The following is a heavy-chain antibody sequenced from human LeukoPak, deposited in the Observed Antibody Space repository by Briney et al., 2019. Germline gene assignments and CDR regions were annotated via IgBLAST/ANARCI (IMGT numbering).Heavy chain of an antibody. CDR3: ARDLWNFYDDSGYNRDFDS. D-gene: IGHD3-22*01. V-gene: IGHV1-18*01. Sequence: VASVKVSCKATSRISWVRQAPGQGLEGMGWIGTYGGDTYYAQKFQGRITVTTDTSTSTVYIELRNLRSDDTAVYYCARDLWNFYDDSGYNRDFDSWGQGTLVTVSS. CDR2: IGTYGGDT. CDR1: TSR. J-gene: IGHJ5*01.